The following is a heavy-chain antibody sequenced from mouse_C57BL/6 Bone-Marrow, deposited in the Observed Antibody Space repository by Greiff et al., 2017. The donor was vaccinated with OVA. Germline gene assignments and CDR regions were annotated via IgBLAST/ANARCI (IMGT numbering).Heavy chain of an antibody. Sequence: VQLQQPGAELVKPGASVKMSCKASGYTFTSYWITWVKQRPGQGLEWIGDIYPGSGSTNYNEKFKSKATLTVDTSSSTAYMQLSSLTSEDSAVYYCARDYGSRSYAMDYWGQGTSVTVSS. CDR1: GYTFTSYW. J-gene: IGHJ4*01. CDR3: ARDYGSRSYAMDY. V-gene: IGHV1-55*01. CDR2: IYPGSGST. D-gene: IGHD1-1*01.